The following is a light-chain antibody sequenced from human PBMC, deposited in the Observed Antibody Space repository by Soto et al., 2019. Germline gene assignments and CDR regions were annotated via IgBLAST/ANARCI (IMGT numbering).Light chain of an antibody. CDR1: SSDVGGYNY. Sequence: QSALAQPASVSGSPGQSITISCTGTSSDVGGYNYVSWYQQHPGKAPKLMIYEVRNRPSGVSNRFSGSKSGNTASLTISGLQAEDEADYYCSSYTTSSTHGVFGGGTKLTVL. V-gene: IGLV2-14*01. CDR3: SSYTTSSTHGV. CDR2: EVR. J-gene: IGLJ3*02.